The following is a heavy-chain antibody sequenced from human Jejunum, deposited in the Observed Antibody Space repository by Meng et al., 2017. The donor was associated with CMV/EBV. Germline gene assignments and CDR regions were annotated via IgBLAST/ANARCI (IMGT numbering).Heavy chain of an antibody. D-gene: IGHD6-6*01. CDR1: GFRFTNYW. V-gene: IGHV3-7*01. CDR3: ARIGYTSSSEDF. Sequence: ASGFRFTNYWMTWVRQAPGKGLEWVANINQDGRVKYYGDSVKGRFTASRDNAKNLLYLEMNSLRAEDTAVYYCARIGYTSSSEDFWGQGTLVTVSS. J-gene: IGHJ4*02. CDR2: INQDGRVK.